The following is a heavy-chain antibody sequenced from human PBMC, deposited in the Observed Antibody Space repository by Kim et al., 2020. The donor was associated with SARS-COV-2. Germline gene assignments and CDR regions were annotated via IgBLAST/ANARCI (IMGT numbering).Heavy chain of an antibody. J-gene: IGHJ5*02. D-gene: IGHD4-17*01. V-gene: IGHV3-23*01. CDR3: AKATLTTPNWFDP. Sequence: YADSVKGRFTISRDNSKNTLYLQMNSLRAEDTAVYYCAKATLTTPNWFDPWGQGTLVTVSS.